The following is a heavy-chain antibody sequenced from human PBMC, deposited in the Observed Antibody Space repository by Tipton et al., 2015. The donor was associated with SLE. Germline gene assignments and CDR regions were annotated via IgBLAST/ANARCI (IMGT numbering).Heavy chain of an antibody. CDR3: ARGTSSDILTGPFDS. Sequence: GLVKPSKTLSLTCAVYGGSFSGYYWSWIRQPPGKGLEWIGEINHSGSTTYNPSLKSRVTISIDMSKNQFSLKLRSVTAADTAVYYCARGTSSDILTGPFDSWGQGTLVTVSS. D-gene: IGHD3-9*01. CDR2: INHSGST. CDR1: GGSFSGYY. V-gene: IGHV4-34*01. J-gene: IGHJ4*02.